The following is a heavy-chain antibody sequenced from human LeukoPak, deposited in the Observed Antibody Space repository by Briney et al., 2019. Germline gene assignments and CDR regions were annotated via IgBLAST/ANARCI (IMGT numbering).Heavy chain of an antibody. CDR2: INYSGNT. V-gene: IGHV4-59*08. CDR3: ARHRIPAADDAFDI. CDR1: GGSISTYY. D-gene: IGHD6-13*01. J-gene: IGHJ3*02. Sequence: SETLSLTCTVSGGSISTYYWTWIRQPPGKGLEWIGYINYSGNTDSNPSLKSRVTISVDTSKNQFSLKLNSVTAADTAVYYCARHRIPAADDAFDIWGQGTMVTVSS.